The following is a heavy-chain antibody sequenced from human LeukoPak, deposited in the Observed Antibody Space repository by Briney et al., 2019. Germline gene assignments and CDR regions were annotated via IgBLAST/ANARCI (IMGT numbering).Heavy chain of an antibody. CDR3: ARVRLEGLDAFDI. V-gene: IGHV3-7*01. D-gene: IGHD1-1*01. J-gene: IGHJ3*02. CDR1: GFTFSSFW. CDR2: IKQDGSEK. Sequence: GGSLRLSCAASGFTFSSFWMSWVRQAPGKGLEWVANIKQDGSEKYYVDSVKGRFTISRDNAKNSLYLQMNSLRAEDTAVYYCARVRLEGLDAFDIWGQGTMVTVSS.